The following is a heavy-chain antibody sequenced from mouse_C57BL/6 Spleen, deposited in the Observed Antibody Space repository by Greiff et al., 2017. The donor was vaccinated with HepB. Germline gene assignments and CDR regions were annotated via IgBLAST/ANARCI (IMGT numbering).Heavy chain of an antibody. D-gene: IGHD2-5*01. V-gene: IGHV1-9*01. J-gene: IGHJ4*01. CDR2: ILPGSGST. Sequence: VQLQQSGAEPMKPGASVKLSCKATGYTFTGYWIEWVKQRPGHGLEWIGEILPGSGSTNYNEKFKGKATFTADTSSNTAYMQLSSLTTEDSAIYYCASYSNYLYAMDYWGQGTSVTVSS. CDR3: ASYSNYLYAMDY. CDR1: GYTFTGYW.